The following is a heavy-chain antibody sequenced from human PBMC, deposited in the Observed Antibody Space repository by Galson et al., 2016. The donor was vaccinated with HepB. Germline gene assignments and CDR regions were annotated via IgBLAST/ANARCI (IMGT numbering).Heavy chain of an antibody. Sequence: PALVKPTQTLTLTCTFSGFSLTTNGVGVGWIRQSPGKALEWLALIYWDDDKRYSPSLKSRLTITKDTSKNQVVLTMTSMDPVDTATYYCAHLRATAAAGRSFDYWGQGTLVTVSS. J-gene: IGHJ4*02. CDR2: IYWDDDK. CDR1: GFSLTTNGVG. CDR3: AHLRATAAAGRSFDY. D-gene: IGHD6-13*01. V-gene: IGHV2-5*02.